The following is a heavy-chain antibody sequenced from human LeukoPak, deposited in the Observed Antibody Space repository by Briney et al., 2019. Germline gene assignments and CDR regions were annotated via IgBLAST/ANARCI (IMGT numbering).Heavy chain of an antibody. V-gene: IGHV3-53*01. CDR2: LYSGSST. Sequence: GGSLTLSCEGSVSSVSTKYMNWVRQAPGKGLEWVSILYSGSSTYYTDSVKGRFTVSRDDSKNTLYLHMNSLGVEDTAVYYCARVGDHYHWYLDVWGRGTLVTVSS. J-gene: IGHJ2*01. CDR3: ARVGDHYHWYLDV. CDR1: VSSVSTKY. D-gene: IGHD3-10*01.